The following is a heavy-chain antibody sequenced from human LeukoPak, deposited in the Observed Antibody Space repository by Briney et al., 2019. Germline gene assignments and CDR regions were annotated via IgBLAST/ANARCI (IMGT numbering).Heavy chain of an antibody. CDR3: ARDSLKNGYNYDYFDY. D-gene: IGHD5-24*01. CDR2: ISYDGSNE. J-gene: IGHJ4*02. V-gene: IGHV3-30-3*01. Sequence: GGSLRLSCAASGFTFITYAMHWVRQAPGKGLEWVAVISYDGSNEYYVDSVKGRFTISRDNSKNILYLQMNSLTAEDTAVYYCARDSLKNGYNYDYFDYWDQGTLVTVSS. CDR1: GFTFITYA.